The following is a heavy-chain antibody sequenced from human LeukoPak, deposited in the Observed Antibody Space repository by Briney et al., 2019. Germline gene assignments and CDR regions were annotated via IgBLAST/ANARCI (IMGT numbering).Heavy chain of an antibody. CDR3: AKAPTYYGAFDI. CDR2: INSDGSST. J-gene: IGHJ3*02. Sequence: GVLRLSCAASGFTFSSYWMHWVRQAPGKGLVWVSRINSDGSSTSYADSVKGRFTISRDNAKNTLYLQMNSLRAEDTAVYYCAKAPTYYGAFDIWGQGTMVTVSS. D-gene: IGHD3-3*01. V-gene: IGHV3-74*01. CDR1: GFTFSSYW.